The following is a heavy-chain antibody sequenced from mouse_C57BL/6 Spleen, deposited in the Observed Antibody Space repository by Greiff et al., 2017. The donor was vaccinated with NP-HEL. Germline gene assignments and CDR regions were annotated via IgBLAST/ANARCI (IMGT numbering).Heavy chain of an antibody. CDR3: ARNYYGSPWFAY. V-gene: IGHV1-69*01. J-gene: IGHJ3*01. D-gene: IGHD1-1*01. Sequence: QVQLQQPGAELVMPGASVKLSCKASGYTFTSYWMHRVKQRPGQGLEWIGEIDPSDSYTNYNQKFKGKSTLTVDKSSSTAYMQLSSLTSEDSAVYYCARNYYGSPWFAYWGQGTLVTVSA. CDR1: GYTFTSYW. CDR2: IDPSDSYT.